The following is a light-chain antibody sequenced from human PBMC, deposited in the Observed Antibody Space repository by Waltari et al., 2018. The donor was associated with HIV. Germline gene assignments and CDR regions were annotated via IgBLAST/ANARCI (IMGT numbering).Light chain of an antibody. CDR2: EVT. CDR1: RSDVGSYNS. CDR3: SSYAGARV. J-gene: IGLJ3*02. Sequence: QSALTQPASVSGSPGQSITISCTVTRSDVGSYNSFSWYQQYQGKAPKLIIYEVTKRPSGVSNRFSGSKSGNTASLTLSGLQADDEADYYCSSYAGARVFGGGTNLIVL. V-gene: IGLV2-23*02.